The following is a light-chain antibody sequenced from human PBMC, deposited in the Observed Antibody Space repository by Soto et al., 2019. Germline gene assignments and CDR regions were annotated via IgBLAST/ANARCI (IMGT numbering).Light chain of an antibody. Sequence: QAASVSGSPGQSITVSCTGTSNDVGAYNYVSWYQQHPGTAPKLMIYDVSNRPSGVSNRFSGSKSGNTASLTISGLQAEDEADYYCTSYTSSRTYVFGTGTKVTVL. J-gene: IGLJ1*01. CDR3: TSYTSSRTYV. V-gene: IGLV2-14*03. CDR1: SNDVGAYNY. CDR2: DVS.